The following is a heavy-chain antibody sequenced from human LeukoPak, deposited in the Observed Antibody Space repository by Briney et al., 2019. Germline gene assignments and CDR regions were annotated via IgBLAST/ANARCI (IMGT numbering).Heavy chain of an antibody. V-gene: IGHV4-4*07. CDR2: IYTSGST. D-gene: IGHD5-18*01. Sequence: SETLSLTCTVSGGSISSYYWSWIRQPAGKGLEWIGRIYTSGSTNYNPSLKSRVTMSVDTSKNQFSLKLSSVTAADTAVYYCARDIGGYSYCWVLFDYWGQGTLVTVSS. CDR1: GGSISSYY. CDR3: ARDIGGYSYCWVLFDY. J-gene: IGHJ4*02.